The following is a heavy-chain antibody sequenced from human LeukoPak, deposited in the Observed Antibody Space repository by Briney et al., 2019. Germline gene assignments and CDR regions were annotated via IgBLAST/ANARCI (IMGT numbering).Heavy chain of an antibody. D-gene: IGHD3-10*01. CDR3: AKPWFGEQGVFDY. CDR2: ISGRGGGT. V-gene: IGHV3-23*01. CDR1: GFTFNNYA. J-gene: IGHJ4*02. Sequence: PGGSLRLSCAASGFTFNNYAMIWVRQAPGKGLEWVSAISGRGGGTYYADSVKGRFTISRDNSKNTLYLQMNSLRAEDTAVYYCAKPWFGEQGVFDYWGQGTLVTVSS.